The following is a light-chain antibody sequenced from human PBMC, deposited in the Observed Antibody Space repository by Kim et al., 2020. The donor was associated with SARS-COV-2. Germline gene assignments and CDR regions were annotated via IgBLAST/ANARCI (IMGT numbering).Light chain of an antibody. CDR1: NSMVVT. CDR2: ADD. J-gene: IGLJ1*01. CDR3: QTYYNSLTGYV. Sequence: SGAPGQTVAGSCTGPNSMVVTWYQQPPGMAPKLIVFADDNRPSGVPDRFSGSKSGTSASLAISGLLAEDEADYYCQTYYNSLTGYVFGTGTKVTVL. V-gene: IGLV1-40*01.